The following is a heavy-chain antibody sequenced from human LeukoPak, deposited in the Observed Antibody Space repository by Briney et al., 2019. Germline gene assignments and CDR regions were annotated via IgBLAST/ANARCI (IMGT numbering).Heavy chain of an antibody. V-gene: IGHV1-2*06. Sequence: VKVSCKASGYTLTDYYMHWVRQAPGQGLEWMGRINPNSGGTNYAQKFQGRVTMTRDTSISTVYMELSRLRSDDTAVYYCARVGYYESSGYYEYWGQGTLVTVSS. CDR2: INPNSGGT. D-gene: IGHD3-22*01. CDR3: ARVGYYESSGYYEY. J-gene: IGHJ4*02. CDR1: GYTLTDYY.